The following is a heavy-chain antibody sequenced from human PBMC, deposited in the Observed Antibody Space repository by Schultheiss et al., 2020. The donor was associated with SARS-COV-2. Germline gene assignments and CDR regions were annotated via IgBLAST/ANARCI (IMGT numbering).Heavy chain of an antibody. Sequence: SETLSLTCAVYGGSFSGYYWSWIRQSPGKGLEWIGYVHYSGNTNYNPSLKSRVTTSVDTSKNQFSLKLSSVTAADTAVYYCAARGRQLVRFVWLDYWGQGTLVTVSS. CDR3: AARGRQLVRFVWLDY. CDR1: GGSFSGYY. J-gene: IGHJ4*02. V-gene: IGHV4-59*08. D-gene: IGHD6-6*01. CDR2: VHYSGNT.